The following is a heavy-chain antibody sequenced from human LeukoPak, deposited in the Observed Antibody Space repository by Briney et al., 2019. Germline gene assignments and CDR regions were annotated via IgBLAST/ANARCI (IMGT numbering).Heavy chain of an antibody. CDR1: GYTFTSYY. CDR2: INPSGGST. D-gene: IGHD3-10*01. CDR3: ARAPILNYYGSGSYGEGDY. V-gene: IGHV1-46*01. J-gene: IGHJ4*02. Sequence: ASVKVSCKASGYTFTSYYMHWVRQAPGQGLEWMGIINPSGGSTSYAQKFQGRVTMTRDMSTRTVYMELSSLRSEDTAVYYCARAPILNYYGSGSYGEGDYWGQGTLVTVSS.